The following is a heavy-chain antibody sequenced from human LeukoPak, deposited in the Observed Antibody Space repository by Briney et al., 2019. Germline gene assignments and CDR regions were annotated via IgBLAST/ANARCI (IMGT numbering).Heavy chain of an antibody. Sequence: GASVKVSCKASGGTFSSYTISWVRQAPGQGLEWMGGITPFFGTANYAQKFQGRVTVTTDESTSTAYMQLSSLRSEDTAVYYCARHGGITIFGVAQPGGAFDIWGQGTMVTVS. V-gene: IGHV1-69*05. CDR1: GGTFSSYT. CDR2: ITPFFGTA. D-gene: IGHD3-3*01. CDR3: ARHGGITIFGVAQPGGAFDI. J-gene: IGHJ3*02.